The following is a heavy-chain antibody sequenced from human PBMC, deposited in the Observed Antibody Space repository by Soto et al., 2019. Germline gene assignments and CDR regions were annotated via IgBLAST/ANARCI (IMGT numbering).Heavy chain of an antibody. Sequence: GASVKVSCKASGYTFTGYYMHWVRQAPGQGLEWMGWINPNSGGTNYAQKFQGWVTMTRDTSISTAYMELSRLRSDDTAVYYCARDLGGYSYGYRHYYGMAVWGQGTTVTVSS. CDR3: ARDLGGYSYGYRHYYGMAV. J-gene: IGHJ6*02. CDR2: INPNSGGT. D-gene: IGHD5-18*01. V-gene: IGHV1-2*04. CDR1: GYTFTGYY.